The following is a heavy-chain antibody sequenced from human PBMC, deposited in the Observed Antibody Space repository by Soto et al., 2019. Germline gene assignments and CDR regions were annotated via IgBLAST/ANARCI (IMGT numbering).Heavy chain of an antibody. CDR1: GGSTSSSSYY. CDR3: ARGPLQVGYYYYYGMDV. D-gene: IGHD3-10*01. CDR2: IYYSGST. Sequence: ASETLSLTCTSSGGSTSSSSYYWGWIRQPPGKGLEWIGSIYYSGSTYYNPSLKSRVTISVDTSKNQFSLKLSSVTAADTAVYYCARGPLQVGYYYYYGMDVWGQGTTVTVSS. J-gene: IGHJ6*02. V-gene: IGHV4-39*01.